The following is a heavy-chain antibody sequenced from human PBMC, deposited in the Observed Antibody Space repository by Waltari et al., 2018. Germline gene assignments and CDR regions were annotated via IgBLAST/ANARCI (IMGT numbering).Heavy chain of an antibody. Sequence: QVQLQQWGAGLLKPSETLSLTCAVYGGSFSGYYWSWIRQPPGKGLEWIGEINHSGSTNYNPSLKSRVTISVDTSKNQFSLKLSSVTAEDTAVYYCAIIVVVVAAVDYWGQGTLVTVSS. CDR2: INHSGST. CDR1: GGSFSGYY. CDR3: AIIVVVVAAVDY. V-gene: IGHV4-34*01. D-gene: IGHD2-15*01. J-gene: IGHJ4*02.